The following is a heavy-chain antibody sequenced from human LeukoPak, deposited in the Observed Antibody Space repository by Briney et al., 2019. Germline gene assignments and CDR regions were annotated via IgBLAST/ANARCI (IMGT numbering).Heavy chain of an antibody. Sequence: SETLSLTCTCSGVYISRYYVSAIRQPAGKGLEWIGRIYTSGTTNYNPSLKSRVTMSVDTSKNQFSLRLSSVTAADTAVYYYVRVLPSSGSYSDYWGQGTLVTVSS. D-gene: IGHD3-10*01. CDR1: GVYISRYY. J-gene: IGHJ4*02. CDR3: VRVLPSSGSYSDY. V-gene: IGHV4-4*07. CDR2: IYTSGTT.